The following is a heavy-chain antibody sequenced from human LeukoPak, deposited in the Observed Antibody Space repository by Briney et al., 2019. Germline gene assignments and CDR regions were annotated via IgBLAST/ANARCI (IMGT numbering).Heavy chain of an antibody. D-gene: IGHD2-15*01. CDR1: GYSFTTYW. J-gene: IGHJ3*02. V-gene: IGHV5-51*01. Sequence: GESLKISCKGSGYSFTTYWIGWVRQMPGKGLEWMGIIYPGDSDTRYSPSFQGQVTVSADKSVGTAYLQWSSLKASDTAMYYCARRGYCSGGGCYVSAFDIWGQGTMVTVSS. CDR3: ARRGYCSGGGCYVSAFDI. CDR2: IYPGDSDT.